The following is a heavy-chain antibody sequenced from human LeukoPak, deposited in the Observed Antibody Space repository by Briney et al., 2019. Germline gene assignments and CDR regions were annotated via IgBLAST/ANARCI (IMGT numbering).Heavy chain of an antibody. Sequence: GGSLRLSCAASGFTFDNYAMHWVRQAPGKGLEWLSIISWNSGYIGYADSVKGRFTISRDNAKKSLDLQMNSLRAEDTASYYCAKVRGTYSSGYFFDYWGQGTLVTVSS. CDR3: AKVRGTYSSGYFFDY. V-gene: IGHV3-9*01. J-gene: IGHJ4*02. CDR1: GFTFDNYA. D-gene: IGHD6-19*01. CDR2: ISWNSGYI.